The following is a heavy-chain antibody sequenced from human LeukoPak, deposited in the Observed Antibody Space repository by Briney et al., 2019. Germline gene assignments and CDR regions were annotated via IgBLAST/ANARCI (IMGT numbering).Heavy chain of an antibody. D-gene: IGHD1-1*01. V-gene: IGHV5-51*01. CDR1: GYSFTSYW. J-gene: IGHJ4*02. CDR3: ARPGERSRRDWNLDQ. CDR2: VYPRDSDT. Sequence: GESLKISCKGSGYSFTSYWIGWVRQMPRKGLEWMGIVYPRDSDTRYSPSFQGQVTISADKSISTAYLQWSSLKASDTAVYYCARPGERSRRDWNLDQWGQGTLVTVSS.